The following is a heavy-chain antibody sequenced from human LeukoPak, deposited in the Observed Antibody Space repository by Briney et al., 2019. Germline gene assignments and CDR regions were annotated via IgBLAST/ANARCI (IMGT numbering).Heavy chain of an antibody. V-gene: IGHV1-18*01. CDR3: ARAWELLSDHAFDI. CDR2: ISAYNGNT. J-gene: IGHJ3*02. CDR1: GGTFSSYA. Sequence: ASVKVSCKASGGTFSSYAISWVRQAPGQGLEWMGWISAYNGNTNYAQKLQGRVTMTTDTSTSTAYMELRSLRSDDTAVYYCARAWELLSDHAFDIWGQGTMVTVSS. D-gene: IGHD1-26*01.